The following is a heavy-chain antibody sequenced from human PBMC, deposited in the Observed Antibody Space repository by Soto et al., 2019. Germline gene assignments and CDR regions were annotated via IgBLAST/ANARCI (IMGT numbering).Heavy chain of an antibody. D-gene: IGHD3-22*01. CDR1: GGSISSGSYY. J-gene: IGHJ4*02. Sequence: SETLSLTCTVSGGSISSGSYYWSWIRQHPRKGLEWIGYIYYSGSTYYNPSLKSRVTLSVDTSNNQFSLELSSVTAADPAVYYCARDSGGYSQFACWGRGTLVTVSS. CDR2: IYYSGST. CDR3: ARDSGGYSQFAC. V-gene: IGHV4-31*03.